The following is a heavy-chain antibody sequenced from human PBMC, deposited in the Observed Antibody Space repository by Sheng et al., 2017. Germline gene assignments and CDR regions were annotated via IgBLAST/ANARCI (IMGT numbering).Heavy chain of an antibody. D-gene: IGHD6-19*01. CDR1: GFTFSSYS. CDR3: ARDLSGWYNGRGKAGAFDI. CDR2: ISSSSSYI. Sequence: EVQLVESGGGLVKPGGSLRLSCAASGFTFSSYSMNWVRQAPGKGLEWVSSISSSSSYIYYADSVKGRFTISRDNAKNSLYLQMNSLRAEDTAVYYCARDLSGWYNGRGKAGAFDIWGQGTMVTVSS. V-gene: IGHV3-21*01. J-gene: IGHJ3*02.